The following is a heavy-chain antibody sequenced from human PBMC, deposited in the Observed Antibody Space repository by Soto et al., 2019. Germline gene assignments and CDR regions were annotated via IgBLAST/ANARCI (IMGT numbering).Heavy chain of an antibody. D-gene: IGHD2-21*02. V-gene: IGHV4-59*01. Sequence: PSETLSLTCTVSGGYISSYYWSWIRQPPGKGLEWIGYIYYSGSTNYNPSLKSRVTISVDTSKNQFSLKLSSVTAADTAVYYCARAGVVTARRVNWFDPWGQGTLVTVSS. CDR2: IYYSGST. CDR1: GGYISSYY. CDR3: ARAGVVTARRVNWFDP. J-gene: IGHJ5*02.